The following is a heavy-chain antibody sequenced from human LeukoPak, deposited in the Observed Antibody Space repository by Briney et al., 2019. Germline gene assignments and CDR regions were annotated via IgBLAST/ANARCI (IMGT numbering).Heavy chain of an antibody. Sequence: SETLSLTCTVSGGSISTYYWSWIRQPPGKGLEWIGYIYYSGSTLYNPSLKSRVTISVDTSKNQFSLRMNSVTAADTAVYYCARTHNWNEDYWGQGTLVTVSS. CDR2: IYYSGST. CDR1: GGSISTYY. CDR3: ARTHNWNEDY. D-gene: IGHD1-20*01. V-gene: IGHV4-59*01. J-gene: IGHJ4*02.